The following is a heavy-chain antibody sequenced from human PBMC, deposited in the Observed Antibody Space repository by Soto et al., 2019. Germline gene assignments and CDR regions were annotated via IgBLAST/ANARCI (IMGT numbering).Heavy chain of an antibody. D-gene: IGHD3-10*01. Sequence: QVQLQQWGAGLLKPSETLSLTCAVYGGSFSGYYWSWIRQPPGKGLEWIGEINHSGSTNYNPSLKSRVTISVDTSKNQFSLKLSSVTAADTAVYYCASNYYGSGALPYYMDVWGKVTTVTVSS. CDR1: GGSFSGYY. J-gene: IGHJ6*03. CDR3: ASNYYGSGALPYYMDV. CDR2: INHSGST. V-gene: IGHV4-34*01.